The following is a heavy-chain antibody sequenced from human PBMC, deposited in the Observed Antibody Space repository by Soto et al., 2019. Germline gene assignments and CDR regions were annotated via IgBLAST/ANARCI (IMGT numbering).Heavy chain of an antibody. V-gene: IGHV1-69*01. CDR1: GGGFRSYS. CDR2: IILPFGTP. Sequence: VDASSEACGGGFRSYSLSWVRQEPGQGLEWMGGIILPFGTPNYAQKFQGRVTITADESMTTAYMELSGLRSEDTAVYYCARGPDYAGYFDYWGRGTLVTVSS. CDR3: ARGPDYAGYFDY. D-gene: IGHD4-17*01. J-gene: IGHJ4*02.